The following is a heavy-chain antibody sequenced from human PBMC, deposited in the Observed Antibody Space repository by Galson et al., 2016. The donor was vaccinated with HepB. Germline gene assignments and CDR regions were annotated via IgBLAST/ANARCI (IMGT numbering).Heavy chain of an antibody. Sequence: TLSLTCVVSGGSISIGNWYSWVRQPPGKGLEWIGEIHHSGNTNYNSSLKSRVAMSADKSKNQFSLKLGFVTAADTAVYYCARDSGVTAARTSFLFDSWGQGTLVTVSS. CDR1: GGSISIGNW. D-gene: IGHD6-13*01. V-gene: IGHV4-4*02. CDR3: ARDSGVTAARTSFLFDS. CDR2: IHHSGNT. J-gene: IGHJ4*02.